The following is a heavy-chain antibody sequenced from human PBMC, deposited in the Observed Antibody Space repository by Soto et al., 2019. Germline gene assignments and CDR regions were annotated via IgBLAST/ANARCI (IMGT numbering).Heavy chain of an antibody. CDR2: IYSGGST. J-gene: IGHJ3*01. CDR1: GFTFSSND. V-gene: IGHV3-53*01. Sequence: EVQLVESGGGLIQTGGSLRLSCAASGFTFSSNDMNWVRHAPGKGLEWVSLIYSGGSTYYADSVKGRFTSSRDNSKNTLYLQMSSLRAEDTVGDNCATSPLLPGAPWGQGTMGSVSS. CDR3: ATSPLLPGAP. D-gene: IGHD3-22*01.